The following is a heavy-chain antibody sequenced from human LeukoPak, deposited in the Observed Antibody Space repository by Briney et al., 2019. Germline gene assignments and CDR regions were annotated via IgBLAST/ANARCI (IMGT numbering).Heavy chain of an antibody. CDR2: VSGGSSYI. CDR1: GFTFSSHA. J-gene: IGHJ4*02. CDR3: ASPDPDY. Sequence: GGSLRLSCGASGFTFSSHAMTWVRLAAGKGLEWVSTVSGGSSYIYYADSVKGRFTISRDNSKDTLYLQMNSLRAEDTAVYYCASPDPDYWGQGTLVTVSS. V-gene: IGHV3-23*01.